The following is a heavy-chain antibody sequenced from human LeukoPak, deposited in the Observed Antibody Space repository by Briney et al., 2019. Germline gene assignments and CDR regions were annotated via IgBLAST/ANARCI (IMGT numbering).Heavy chain of an antibody. CDR2: ISSSSSYI. CDR3: ASAPTVTTSIDY. CDR1: GFTFSDYY. J-gene: IGHJ4*02. Sequence: PGGSLRLSCAASGFTFSDYYMSWIRQAPGKGLEWVSSISSSSSYIYYADSVKGRFTISRDNAKNSLYLQMNSLRAEDTAVYYCASAPTVTTSIDYWGQGTLVTVSS. V-gene: IGHV3-11*06. D-gene: IGHD4-17*01.